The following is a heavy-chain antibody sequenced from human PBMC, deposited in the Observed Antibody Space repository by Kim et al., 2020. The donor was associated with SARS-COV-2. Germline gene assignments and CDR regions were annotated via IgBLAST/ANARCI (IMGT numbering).Heavy chain of an antibody. CDR1: EFTLSSYS. D-gene: IGHD4-17*01. J-gene: IGHJ4*02. CDR3: ARDHYGNSAFDL. Sequence: GGSLRLSCAASEFTLSSYSMNWVRQTPNKGLEWVSFIESARGTAIHYADSVKGRFTISRDNAKNSLYLQMNSLRDEDTAVYYCARDHYGNSAFDLWGQGTLVTGSS. CDR2: IESARGTAI. V-gene: IGHV3-48*02.